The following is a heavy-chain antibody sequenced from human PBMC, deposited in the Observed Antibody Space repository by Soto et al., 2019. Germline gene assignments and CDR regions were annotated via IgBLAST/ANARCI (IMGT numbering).Heavy chain of an antibody. V-gene: IGHV5-10-1*01. CDR3: ARLGGYCSDGSCVGN. CDR1: GYSFTSYW. J-gene: IGHJ4*02. CDR2: IDPGDSYT. D-gene: IGHD2-15*01. Sequence: GESLKISCKGSGYSFTSYWISWVRQMPGKGLEWMGRIDPGDSYTNYSPSFQGHVTISADKSISTAYLQWSSLRASDTAMSYCARLGGYCSDGSCVGNWGQGTLVTVSS.